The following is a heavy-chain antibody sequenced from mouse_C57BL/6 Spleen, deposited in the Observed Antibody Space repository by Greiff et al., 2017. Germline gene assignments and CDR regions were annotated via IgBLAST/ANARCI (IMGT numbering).Heavy chain of an antibody. V-gene: IGHV1-72*01. Sequence: VQLLQPGADFVKPGASVKLSCKASGYTFTSYWMHWVKQTPGRGLEWIGRIDPNSGGTKYNEKFKSKATLTVDKPTSTAYLQLSSLTSEDCAVYDCARWDYYGSSYPGWGQGTTLTVSS. CDR2: IDPNSGGT. J-gene: IGHJ2*01. D-gene: IGHD1-1*01. CDR3: ARWDYYGSSYPG. CDR1: GYTFTSYW.